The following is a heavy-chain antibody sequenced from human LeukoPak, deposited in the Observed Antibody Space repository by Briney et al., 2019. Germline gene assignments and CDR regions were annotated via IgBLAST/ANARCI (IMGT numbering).Heavy chain of an antibody. CDR1: GFTFSSYS. CDR3: ARGPEWHPREYGMDV. Sequence: GGSLRLSCAASGFTFSSYSMNWVRQAPGKGLVWVSRINSDGSSTSYADSVKGRFTISRDNAKNTLYLQMNSLRAEDTAVYYCARGPEWHPREYGMDVWGQGTTVTVSS. V-gene: IGHV3-74*01. J-gene: IGHJ6*02. CDR2: INSDGSST. D-gene: IGHD3-3*01.